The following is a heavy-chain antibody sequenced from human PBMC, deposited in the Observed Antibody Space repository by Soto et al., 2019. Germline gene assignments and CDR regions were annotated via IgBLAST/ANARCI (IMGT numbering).Heavy chain of an antibody. Sequence: QVQLVQSGAEVKKPGSSVRVSCKVSGGTFISHAINWLRQAPGQGLEWMGVIIPVTETPNNAEKFQGRLTITADKSTTTVYMELSSLTLDDTAVYFCARGIKGPGHYGPGSQGWYGPWGQGTLVTVSS. J-gene: IGHJ5*02. CDR3: ARGIKGPGHYGPGSQGWYGP. CDR1: GGTFISHA. V-gene: IGHV1-69*06. CDR2: IIPVTETP. D-gene: IGHD3-10*01.